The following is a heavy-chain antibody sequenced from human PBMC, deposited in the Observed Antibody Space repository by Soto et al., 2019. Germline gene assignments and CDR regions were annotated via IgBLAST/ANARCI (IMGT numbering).Heavy chain of an antibody. CDR3: ARADCSGGSCYYYYGMEV. D-gene: IGHD2-15*01. Sequence: GESLKISCRGSGYSFTSYWIGWVRQMPGKGLEWMGIIYPGDSDTRYSPSFQGQVTISADKSISTAYLQWSSLKASDTAMYYCARADCSGGSCYYYYGMEVWGQGTTVTVSS. V-gene: IGHV5-51*01. CDR2: IYPGDSDT. CDR1: GYSFTSYW. J-gene: IGHJ6*02.